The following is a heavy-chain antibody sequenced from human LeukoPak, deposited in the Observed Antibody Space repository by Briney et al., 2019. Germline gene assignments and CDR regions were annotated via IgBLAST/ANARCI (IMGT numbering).Heavy chain of an antibody. V-gene: IGHV3-30*18. Sequence: PGRSLRLSCAASGFTFSSYGMHWVRQAPGKGLEWVAVISYDGSNKYYADSVKGRFTISRDNFKNTLYLQMNSLRAEDTAVYYCANLFSGNAFDIWGQGTMVTVSS. CDR2: ISYDGSNK. J-gene: IGHJ3*02. CDR1: GFTFSSYG. D-gene: IGHD6-19*01. CDR3: ANLFSGNAFDI.